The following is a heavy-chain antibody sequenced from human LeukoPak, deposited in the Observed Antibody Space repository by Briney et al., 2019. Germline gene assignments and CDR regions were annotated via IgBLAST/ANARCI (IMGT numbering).Heavy chain of an antibody. J-gene: IGHJ4*02. CDR1: GFTFRSYA. CDR2: ISGSGGDT. Sequence: GGSLRLSCAASGFTFRSYAMSWVRQGPGKGLEWVSAISGSGGDTFYADSVKGRFTISRDNSKNTLYLQMNSLRAEDTAVYYCAGRGYSYGAFDYWGQGTLVTVSS. D-gene: IGHD5-18*01. CDR3: AGRGYSYGAFDY. V-gene: IGHV3-23*01.